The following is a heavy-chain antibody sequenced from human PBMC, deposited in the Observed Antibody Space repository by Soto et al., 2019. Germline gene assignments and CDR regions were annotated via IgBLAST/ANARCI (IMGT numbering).Heavy chain of an antibody. J-gene: IGHJ3*02. V-gene: IGHV3-23*01. CDR2: TGGGGVST. D-gene: IGHD2-15*01. Sequence: EVQLLESGGGLVEPGGSLRLSCAASGFTFRSYAMTGVRQAPGKGLEWVSYTGGGGVSTYYADSVKGRFTSSRDDSKNTLYLQMNSLRAEDTALYYCAKIVGGGSHHDAFDIWGQGTMVTVSS. CDR3: AKIVGGGSHHDAFDI. CDR1: GFTFRSYA.